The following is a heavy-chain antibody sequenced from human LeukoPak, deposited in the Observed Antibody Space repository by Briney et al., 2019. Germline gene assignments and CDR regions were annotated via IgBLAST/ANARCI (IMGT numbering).Heavy chain of an antibody. V-gene: IGHV1-69*05. CDR2: IIPIFGTA. CDR1: GGTFSSYA. J-gene: IGHJ4*02. CDR3: ARAGIAVAGPPFPDY. Sequence: GSSVKVSCKASGGTFSSYAISWVRQAPGQGLEWMGGIIPIFGTANYAQKFQGRVTMTRDTSISTAYMELSSLRSEDTAVYYCARAGIAVAGPPFPDYWGQGTLVTVSS. D-gene: IGHD6-19*01.